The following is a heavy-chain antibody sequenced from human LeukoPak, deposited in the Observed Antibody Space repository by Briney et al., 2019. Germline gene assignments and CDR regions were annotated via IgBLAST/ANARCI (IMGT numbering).Heavy chain of an antibody. J-gene: IGHJ5*02. CDR1: GGSISSYY. V-gene: IGHV4-59*01. CDR2: IYYSGST. CDR3: ARDGGPGIAAAGPNP. Sequence: SETLSLTCTVSGGSISSYYWSWIRQPPGKGLEWIGYIYYSGSTNYNPSLKSRVTISVDTSKNQFSLKLSSVTAADTAVYYCARDGGPGIAAAGPNPWGQGTLVTVSS. D-gene: IGHD6-13*01.